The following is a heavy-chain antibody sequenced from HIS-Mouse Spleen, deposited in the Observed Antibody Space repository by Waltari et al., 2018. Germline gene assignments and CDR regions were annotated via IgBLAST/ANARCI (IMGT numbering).Heavy chain of an antibody. D-gene: IGHD2-8*01. Sequence: QVQLVESGGGVVQPGRSLRLSCAASVFTFSSYGMHWVRRAPGKGLEWVAVIWYDGSNKYYADSVKGRFTISRDNSKNTLYLQMNSLRAEDTAVYYCAKGGLMVYAIGDYWGQGTLVTVSS. V-gene: IGHV3-33*06. CDR2: IWYDGSNK. CDR1: VFTFSSYG. CDR3: AKGGLMVYAIGDY. J-gene: IGHJ4*02.